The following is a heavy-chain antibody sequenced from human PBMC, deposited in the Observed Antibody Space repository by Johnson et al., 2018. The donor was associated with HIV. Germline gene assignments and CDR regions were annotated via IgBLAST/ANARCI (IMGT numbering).Heavy chain of an antibody. J-gene: IGHJ3*02. D-gene: IGHD4-17*01. Sequence: QMLLVESGGGLVKPGGSLRLSCAASGFTFDDYGMSWVRQAPGKGLEWVAVISFDGYNKYYADSVKGRFTISRDNSKNTLYLQMNSLRAEDTALYYCAKDIGVTTPWDAFDIWGQGTMVTVSS. CDR3: AKDIGVTTPWDAFDI. CDR2: ISFDGYNK. V-gene: IGHV3-30*18. CDR1: GFTFDDYG.